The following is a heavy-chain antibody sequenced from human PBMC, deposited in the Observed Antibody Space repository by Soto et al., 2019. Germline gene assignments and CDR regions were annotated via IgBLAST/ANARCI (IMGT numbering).Heavy chain of an antibody. D-gene: IGHD6-13*01. CDR3: ARGTSSRRAVNSFDY. CDR1: GGSISSSSYY. Sequence: PSETLSLTCTVSGGSISSSSYYWCWIRQPPGKGLEWIGSIYYSWSTYYNPSLKSRVTISVDTSKNQFSLKLSSVTAADTAVYYCARGTSSRRAVNSFDYWGQGTLVTVSS. J-gene: IGHJ4*02. V-gene: IGHV4-39*01. CDR2: IYYSWST.